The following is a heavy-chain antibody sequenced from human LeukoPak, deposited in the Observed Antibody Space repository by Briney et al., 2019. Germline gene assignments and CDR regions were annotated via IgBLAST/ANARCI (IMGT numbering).Heavy chain of an antibody. D-gene: IGHD3-22*01. J-gene: IGHJ4*02. Sequence: ASVKVSCKASGYTFTSYYMHWVRQAPGQGLEWMGIINPSGGSTSYAQKFQGRVTMTRDTSTSTVYMELSSLRSEDTAVYYCARALYYYDSSGYYYDYWGQGTPVTVSS. CDR2: INPSGGST. V-gene: IGHV1-46*01. CDR1: GYTFTSYY. CDR3: ARALYYYDSSGYYYDY.